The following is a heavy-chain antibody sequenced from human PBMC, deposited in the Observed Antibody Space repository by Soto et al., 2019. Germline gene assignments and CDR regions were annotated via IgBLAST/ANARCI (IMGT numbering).Heavy chain of an antibody. J-gene: IGHJ5*02. CDR3: ARDANSRNWFHP. CDR1: GYIFANYY. V-gene: IGHV1-46*01. CDR2: ITRRGSGDGA. D-gene: IGHD3-22*01. Sequence: ASVKVSCKASGYIFANYYIHWVRQAPGNGLEWMGIITRRGSGDGATYAQKYQGRVTMTRDTSTSTVYMELNSLRSEDTAFYYCARDANSRNWFHPWGQGTLLTVSS.